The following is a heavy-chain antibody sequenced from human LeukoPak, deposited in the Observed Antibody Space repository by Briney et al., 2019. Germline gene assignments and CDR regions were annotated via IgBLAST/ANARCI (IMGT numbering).Heavy chain of an antibody. V-gene: IGHV4-59*01. CDR2: IYYSGST. CDR1: GGSISTYY. CDR3: ARIRITMVRGVIRYGYYFDY. D-gene: IGHD3-10*01. Sequence: PSETLSLTCTVSGGSISTYYWSWIRQPPGKGLEWIGYIYYSGSTNYNPSLKSRVTISVDTSKNQFSLKLSSVTAADTAVYYCARIRITMVRGVIRYGYYFDYWGQGTLVTVSS. J-gene: IGHJ4*02.